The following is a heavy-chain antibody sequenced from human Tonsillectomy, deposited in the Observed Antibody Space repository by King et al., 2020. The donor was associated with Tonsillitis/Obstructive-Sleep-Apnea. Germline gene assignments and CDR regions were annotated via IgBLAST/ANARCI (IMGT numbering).Heavy chain of an antibody. D-gene: IGHD6-13*01. CDR1: GYTFTSYA. Sequence: QLVQSGSELKKPGASVKVSCKASGYTFTSYAMNWVRQAPGQGLEWMGWINXXXGNXTYAQGFTGRFVFSLDTSVSTAYLQISSLKAEDTAVYYCAREDSSSWYDFDYWGQGTLVTVSS. CDR3: AREDSSSWYDFDY. J-gene: IGHJ4*02. CDR2: INXXXGNX. V-gene: IGHV7-4-1*02.